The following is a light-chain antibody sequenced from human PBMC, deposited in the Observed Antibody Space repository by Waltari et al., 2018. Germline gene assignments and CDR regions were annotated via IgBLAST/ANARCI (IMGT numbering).Light chain of an antibody. CDR1: SSNIGAGYD. Sequence: QSVLTQPPSVSGAPGQRVTISGTGSSSNIGAGYDVHWYQQLPGTAPKLLSYVNSNRPSGVPDRFSGSKSGTSASLAITGLQAEDEADYYCQSYDSSLSGSVFGGGTKLTVL. V-gene: IGLV1-40*01. J-gene: IGLJ2*01. CDR2: VNS. CDR3: QSYDSSLSGSV.